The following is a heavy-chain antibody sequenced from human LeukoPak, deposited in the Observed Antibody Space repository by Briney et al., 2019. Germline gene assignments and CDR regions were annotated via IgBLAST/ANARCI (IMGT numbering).Heavy chain of an antibody. D-gene: IGHD1-26*01. J-gene: IGHJ6*02. CDR3: ARDQNWELHRVVYYYGMDV. CDR1: GFTFDDYA. V-gene: IGHV3-9*01. Sequence: GGSLRLSCAASGFTFDDYAMHWVRQAPGKGLEWVSGISWNSGSIGYADSVKGRFTISRDNAKNSLYLQMNSLRAEDTAVYYCARDQNWELHRVVYYYGMDVWGQGTTVTVSS. CDR2: ISWNSGSI.